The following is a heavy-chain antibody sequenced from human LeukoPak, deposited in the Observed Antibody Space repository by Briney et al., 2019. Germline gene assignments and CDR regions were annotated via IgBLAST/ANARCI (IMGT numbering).Heavy chain of an antibody. V-gene: IGHV1-69*01. CDR1: GGTFSSYA. D-gene: IGHD6-6*01. CDR2: IIPIFGTA. J-gene: IGHJ6*01. CDR3: ARRQLVAPNYYYYGMDV. Sequence: GASLNVSCTASGGTFSSYAISWVRQAPGQGLEWMGGIIPIFGTANYAQKFQGRVTITAVESTSTAYMELSSLRSEDTAVYYCARRQLVAPNYYYYGMDVWGQGTTVTVSS.